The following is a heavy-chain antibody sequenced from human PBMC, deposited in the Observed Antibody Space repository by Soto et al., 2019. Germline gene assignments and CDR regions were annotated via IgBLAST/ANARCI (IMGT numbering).Heavy chain of an antibody. V-gene: IGHV3-23*01. Sequence: PGGSLRLSCAASGFTFSSYAMSWVRQAPGKGLEWVLAISDSGGSAYSADSVKGRFTISRDNSKNTLYLQMNSLRAEDTAVYYCAKLVVRGAYYYAMDVWGQGTTVTVSS. J-gene: IGHJ6*02. D-gene: IGHD3-10*01. CDR2: ISDSGGSA. CDR1: GFTFSSYA. CDR3: AKLVVRGAYYYAMDV.